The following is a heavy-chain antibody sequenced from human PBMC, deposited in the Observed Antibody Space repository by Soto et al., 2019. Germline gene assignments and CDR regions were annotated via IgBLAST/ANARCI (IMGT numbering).Heavy chain of an antibody. Sequence: GGSLRLPSAPPAFTFSRYWMHWVRQAPGKGLVRVSRINEDGRTTDYADSVKGRFSISRDNDKNTLYLQMNSLRVEDTAVYYCASDLSGRADVWGQGTTVTVSS. CDR3: ASDLSGRADV. J-gene: IGHJ6*02. D-gene: IGHD3-10*01. CDR2: INEDGRTT. CDR1: AFTFSRYW. V-gene: IGHV3-74*01.